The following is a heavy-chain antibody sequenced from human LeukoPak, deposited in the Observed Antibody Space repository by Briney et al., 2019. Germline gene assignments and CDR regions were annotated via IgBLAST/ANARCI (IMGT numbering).Heavy chain of an antibody. V-gene: IGHV4-34*01. CDR1: GGSFSGYY. D-gene: IGHD3-3*01. CDR2: INHSGST. CDR3: ARVPIRTIPSRWNPTFDY. J-gene: IGHJ4*02. Sequence: SETLSLTCAVYGGSFSGYYWSWIRQPPGKGLEWIGEINHSGSTNYNPSLKSRVTISVDTSKNQFSLKLSSVTAADTAVYYCARVPIRTIPSRWNPTFDYWGQGTLVTVSS.